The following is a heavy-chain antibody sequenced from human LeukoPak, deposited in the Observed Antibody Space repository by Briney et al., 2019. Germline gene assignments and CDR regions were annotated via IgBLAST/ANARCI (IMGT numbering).Heavy chain of an antibody. CDR1: GYTFTSYG. D-gene: IGHD3-10*01. CDR2: ISAYNGNT. CDR3: ARLVGSGSYSVYYYYYGMDV. Sequence: ASVKASCKASGYTFTSYGISWVRQAPGQGLEWMGWISAYNGNTNYAQKLQGRVTMTTDTSTSTAYMELRSLRSDDTAVYYCARLVGSGSYSVYYYYYGMDVWGQGTTVTVSS. V-gene: IGHV1-18*01. J-gene: IGHJ6*02.